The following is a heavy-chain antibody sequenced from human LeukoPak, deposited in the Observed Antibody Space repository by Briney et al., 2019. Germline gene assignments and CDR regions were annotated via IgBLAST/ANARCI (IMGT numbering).Heavy chain of an antibody. Sequence: ASVKVSCKASGYTFTGYYMHWVRKAPGQGLEWMGWINPNSGGTNYAQKFQGRVTMTRDTSISTAYMELSRLRSDDTAVYYCARLGYYDSSGYSPLDYWGQGTLVTVSS. D-gene: IGHD3-22*01. J-gene: IGHJ4*02. CDR2: INPNSGGT. CDR1: GYTFTGYY. CDR3: ARLGYYDSSGYSPLDY. V-gene: IGHV1-2*02.